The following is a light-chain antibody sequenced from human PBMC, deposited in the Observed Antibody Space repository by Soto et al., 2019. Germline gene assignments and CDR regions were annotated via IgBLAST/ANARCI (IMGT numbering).Light chain of an antibody. V-gene: IGKV1-5*03. Sequence: DIQMTQSPSTLSAAVGDRVTITCRASQSISSWLAWYQQKPGKAPKLLIYKASSLQSGVPSRFSGSGSWTEFTLTTSSLQPADFATYYGHHYKTYWTFGHGTKVEMK. CDR3: HHYKTYWT. CDR2: KAS. J-gene: IGKJ1*01. CDR1: QSISSW.